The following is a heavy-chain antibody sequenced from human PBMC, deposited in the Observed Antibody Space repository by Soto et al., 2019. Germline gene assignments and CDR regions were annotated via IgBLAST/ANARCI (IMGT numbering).Heavy chain of an antibody. J-gene: IGHJ3*01. Sequence: PGGSLRLSCSASGFTFITYWMEWGRQAPGKGLLWVSSLNGDASTANYADSVKGRFTISRDNAKNTLYLQMNSLGADDTAMYYCAVMSSRSDVLDVSGQGTMVTVSS. V-gene: IGHV3-74*01. D-gene: IGHD6-19*01. CDR2: LNGDASTA. CDR1: GFTFITYW. CDR3: AVMSSRSDVLDV.